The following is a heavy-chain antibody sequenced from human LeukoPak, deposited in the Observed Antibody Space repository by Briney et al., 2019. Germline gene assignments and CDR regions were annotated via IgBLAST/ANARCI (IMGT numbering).Heavy chain of an antibody. J-gene: IGHJ4*02. V-gene: IGHV3-30*18. CDR1: GFTFISYG. CDR2: ISYDGSNK. CDR3: AKGLRYSDN. D-gene: IGHD3-9*01. Sequence: PGRSLRLSCASAGFTFISYGMHWVRQAPGKGLEWVAVISYDGSNKYYADSVKGRFTISRDNSKNTLYLQMNSLRADDTAVYYCAKGLRYSDNGGQGTLVTVSS.